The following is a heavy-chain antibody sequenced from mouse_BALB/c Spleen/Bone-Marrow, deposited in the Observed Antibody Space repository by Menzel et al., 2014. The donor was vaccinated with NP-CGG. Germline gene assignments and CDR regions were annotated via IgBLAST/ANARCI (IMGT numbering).Heavy chain of an antibody. Sequence: QVQLQQSGTELVRPGTSVKVSCKASGYAFTNYLIEWIKQRPGQGLEWIGVINPGSCTTNYNEKFKGKATLTADKSSTTAYMQLSSLTSDDSAVYFCARSDYGNSDYWGQGTTPTVSS. D-gene: IGHD2-1*01. CDR3: ARSDYGNSDY. J-gene: IGHJ2*01. V-gene: IGHV1-54*01. CDR2: INPGSCTT. CDR1: GYAFTNYL.